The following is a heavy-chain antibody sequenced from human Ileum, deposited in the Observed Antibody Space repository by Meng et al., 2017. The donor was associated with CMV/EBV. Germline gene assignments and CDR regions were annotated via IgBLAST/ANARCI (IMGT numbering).Heavy chain of an antibody. CDR1: GFTLSTNY. CDR2: IYRGGET. CDR3: AKVAMIQGVVFDL. D-gene: IGHD3-3*01. V-gene: IGHV3-53*01. Sequence: GESLKISCEATGFTLSTNYMSWVRQAPGKGLEWVSVIYRGGETFYAASVKGRFTISRDNSKNTLYLQVNSLRDDDTAVYYCAKVAMIQGVVFDLWGQGTLVTVSS. J-gene: IGHJ4*02.